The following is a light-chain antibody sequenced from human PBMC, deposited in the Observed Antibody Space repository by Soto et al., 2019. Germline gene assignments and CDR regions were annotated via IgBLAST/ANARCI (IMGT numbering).Light chain of an antibody. J-gene: IGKJ3*01. CDR1: QSVNSY. CDR2: GAT. V-gene: IGKV3-15*01. Sequence: EVVMTQSPATLSVSPGERATLSCRASQSVNSYLAWYQQKPGQPPRLLIYGATTRATGIPARFSGSGSGTDFTLTISSRQSEDFAVYYCQQYNNWPPYPLFGPGTKVDIK. CDR3: QQYNNWPPYPL.